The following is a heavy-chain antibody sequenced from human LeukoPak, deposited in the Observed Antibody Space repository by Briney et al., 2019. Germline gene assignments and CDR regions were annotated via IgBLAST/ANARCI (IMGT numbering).Heavy chain of an antibody. CDR1: GFTFSSYS. V-gene: IGHV3-21*01. J-gene: IGHJ3*02. CDR3: ARDTGWYTLNDAFDI. D-gene: IGHD6-19*01. Sequence: GGSLRLSCAASGFTFSSYSMNWVHQAPGKGLEWVSSISSSSSYIYYADSVKGRFTISRDNAKNSLYLQMNSLRAEDTAVYYCARDTGWYTLNDAFDIWGQGTMVTVSS. CDR2: ISSSSSYI.